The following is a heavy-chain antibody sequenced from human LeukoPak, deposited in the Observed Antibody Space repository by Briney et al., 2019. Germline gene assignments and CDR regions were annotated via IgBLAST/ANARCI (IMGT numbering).Heavy chain of an antibody. J-gene: IGHJ4*02. CDR1: RFTFSDDN. V-gene: IGHV3-72*01. D-gene: IGHD6-19*01. CDR3: VSVAYTSDWHFDY. Sequence: RGSLRLSSAASRFTFSDDNMDSVPHAPGERGEWGGRSKNRAKSYSTDYAESVRGRFTVSRDDSQNSLYLQMRSVKTEDTAVYHCVSVAYTSDWHFDYWGQGTLVTVSS. CDR2: SKNRAKSYST.